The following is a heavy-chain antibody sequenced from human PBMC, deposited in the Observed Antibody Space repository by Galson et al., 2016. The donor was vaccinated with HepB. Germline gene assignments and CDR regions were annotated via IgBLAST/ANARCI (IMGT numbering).Heavy chain of an antibody. CDR2: INYI. D-gene: IGHD6-19*01. CDR1: GFPLSSYT. J-gene: IGHJ4*02. Sequence: SLRLSCAASGFPLSSYTMNWVRQAPGKGLEWVSSINYIYYADSVKGRFTISRDNAKNSLYLQMNSLRVEDTAVYYCARSYTSGWDYYFDYWGQGTLVTVSS. CDR3: ARSYTSGWDYYFDY. V-gene: IGHV3-21*04.